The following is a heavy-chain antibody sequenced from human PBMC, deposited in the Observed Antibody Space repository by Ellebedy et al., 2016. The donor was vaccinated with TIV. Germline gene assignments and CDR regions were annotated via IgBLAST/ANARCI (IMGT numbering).Heavy chain of an antibody. J-gene: IGHJ6*02. D-gene: IGHD3-10*01. CDR1: GYTFTSYG. CDR2: ISAYNGNT. CDR3: ARITPMVRGVYLVYYGMDA. Sequence: ASVKVSXXASGYTFTSYGISWVRQAPGQGLEWMGWISAYNGNTNYAQKLQGRVTMTTDTSTSTAYMELRSLRSDDTAVYYCARITPMVRGVYLVYYGMDAWGQGTTVTVSS. V-gene: IGHV1-18*04.